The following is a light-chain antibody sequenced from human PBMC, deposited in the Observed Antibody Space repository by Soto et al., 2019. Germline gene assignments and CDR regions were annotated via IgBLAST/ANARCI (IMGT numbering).Light chain of an antibody. CDR1: QGIGST. CDR2: GAS. CDR3: QQYANCPRT. Sequence: EIVMTQSPATLSVSPGEGATLSCRASQGIGSTLAGYQQKPGQTPRLLIYGASTRATGVPARFSGSASGPEFTLTITNMQSEDFAVFGCQQYANCPRTFGGGNNVESK. J-gene: IGKJ4*01. V-gene: IGKV3-15*01.